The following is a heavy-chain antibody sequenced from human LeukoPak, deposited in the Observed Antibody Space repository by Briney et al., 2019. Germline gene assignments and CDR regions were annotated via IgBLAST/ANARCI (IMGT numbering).Heavy chain of an antibody. V-gene: IGHV4-59*01. Sequence: SETLSLTCIVSGGSISSYFWSWIRQPPGKGLEWIGYISNSGSTNYNPSLKSRVTISADTSKNQFSLKLSSVTAADTAVYYCAAYYYDSSGYVYWFDPWGQGTLVTVSS. J-gene: IGHJ5*02. D-gene: IGHD3-22*01. CDR3: AAYYYDSSGYVYWFDP. CDR1: GGSISSYF. CDR2: ISNSGST.